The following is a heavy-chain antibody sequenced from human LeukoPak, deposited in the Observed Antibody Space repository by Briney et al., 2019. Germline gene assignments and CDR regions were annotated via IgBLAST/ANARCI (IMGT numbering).Heavy chain of an antibody. J-gene: IGHJ4*02. D-gene: IGHD3-22*01. CDR3: ARIPGDYYDTQGDY. CDR1: GGSIRSGGDY. V-gene: IGHV4-31*03. Sequence: SQTLSLTCTVSGGSIRSGGDYWSWIRQHPGKGLEWIGSIYYSGSTNYNPSLESRVTISVDTSKNQFSLRLSSVTAADTAVYYCARIPGDYYDTQGDYWGQGTLVIVSS. CDR2: IYYSGST.